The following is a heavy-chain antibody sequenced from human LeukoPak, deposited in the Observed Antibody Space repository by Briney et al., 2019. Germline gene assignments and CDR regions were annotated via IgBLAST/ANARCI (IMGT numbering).Heavy chain of an antibody. D-gene: IGHD2-21*01. J-gene: IGHJ3*02. Sequence: PSETQSLTCTVSGGSISSYYWSWIRQPPGKGLEWIGYIYYSGSTNYNPSLKSRVTISVDTSKNQFSLKLSSVTAADTAVYYCARGDSEAAFDIWGQGTMVTVSS. CDR2: IYYSGST. CDR1: GGSISSYY. V-gene: IGHV4-59*12. CDR3: ARGDSEAAFDI.